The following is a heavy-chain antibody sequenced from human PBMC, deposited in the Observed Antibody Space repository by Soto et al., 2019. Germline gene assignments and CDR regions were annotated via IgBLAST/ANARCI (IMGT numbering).Heavy chain of an antibody. Sequence: SETLSLTCTVSGGSISSYYWSWIRQPPGKGLEWIGYIYYSGSTNYNPSLKSRVTISVDTSKNQFSLKLSSVTAADTAVYYCSRVFEELELRGGGYYYYSGMDVWGQGTTVTVSS. CDR2: IYYSGST. CDR3: SRVFEELELRGGGYYYYSGMDV. CDR1: GGSISSYY. J-gene: IGHJ6*02. D-gene: IGHD1-7*01. V-gene: IGHV4-59*01.